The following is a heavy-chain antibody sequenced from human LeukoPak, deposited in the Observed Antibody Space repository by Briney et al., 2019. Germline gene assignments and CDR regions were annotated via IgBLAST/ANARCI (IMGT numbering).Heavy chain of an antibody. D-gene: IGHD3-22*01. CDR1: GYTFTSYA. V-gene: IGHV1-69*06. J-gene: IGHJ4*02. CDR2: IIPIFGTA. Sequence: SVKVSCKASGYTFTSYAMNWVRQAPGQGLEWMGGIIPIFGTANYAQKFQGRVTITADKSTSTAYMELSSLRSEDTAVYYCAREETYYYDSSGYYPLDYWGQGTLVIVSS. CDR3: AREETYYYDSSGYYPLDY.